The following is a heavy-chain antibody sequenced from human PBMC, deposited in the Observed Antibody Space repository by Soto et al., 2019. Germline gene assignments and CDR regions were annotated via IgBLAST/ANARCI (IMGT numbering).Heavy chain of an antibody. V-gene: IGHV1-46*01. CDR1: GYGFASCY. D-gene: IGHD5-12*01. CDR3: AREMATITYHYYDMDV. Sequence: VVSVKVSCKASGYGFASCYMQWVRQATGLGLEWMGIINPSAGTIKYAQKFQGRVSMTRDTATSTVYMELSSLRSDDTAVYYCAREMATITYHYYDMDVWGQGTTVTVS. CDR2: INPSAGTI. J-gene: IGHJ6*02.